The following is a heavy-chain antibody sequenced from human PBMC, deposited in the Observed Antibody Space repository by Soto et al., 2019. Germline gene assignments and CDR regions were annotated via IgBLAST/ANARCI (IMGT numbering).Heavy chain of an antibody. Sequence: QVQLVQSGSEVKKPGASVKVSCKASGYTFTNYGMSWVRQAPGQGLEWMGWISAYNGNTNHAQNFQGRVTMTTDTSTNTAYMELRSLRSDDTAVYYCARCYCSVGSCYSCWNFDLWGRGALVTVSS. D-gene: IGHD2-15*01. CDR2: ISAYNGNT. CDR3: ARCYCSVGSCYSCWNFDL. J-gene: IGHJ2*01. V-gene: IGHV1-18*01. CDR1: GYTFTNYG.